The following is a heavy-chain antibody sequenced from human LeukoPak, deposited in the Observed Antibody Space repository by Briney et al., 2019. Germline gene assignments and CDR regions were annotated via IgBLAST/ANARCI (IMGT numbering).Heavy chain of an antibody. J-gene: IGHJ6*02. D-gene: IGHD2-2*01. V-gene: IGHV3-49*04. CDR3: SRDGHCTSSSCLPQNYYFYGMDV. CDR1: GFTFGDYA. Sequence: GGSLRLSCTASGFTFGDYAVSWVRQAPGKGLEWVGFIRSKAYGGTIEYAASVKGRFTISRDDSKSIAYLQMNSLKTEDTAVYYCSRDGHCTSSSCLPQNYYFYGMDVWGHGTTVTVSS. CDR2: IRSKAYGGTI.